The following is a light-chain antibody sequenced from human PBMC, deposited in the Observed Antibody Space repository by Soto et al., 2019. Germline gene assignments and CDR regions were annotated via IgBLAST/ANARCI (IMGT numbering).Light chain of an antibody. CDR3: QQRSNWPIFT. Sequence: ELVLTQSPATLSLSPGERATLSCRASQSVSSYLAWYQQKPGQAPRLLIYDASNSATGIPARFSGSGSGTDFTLTISSLAPEDFAVYYCQQRSNWPIFTFGPGTKVDIK. V-gene: IGKV3-11*01. CDR2: DAS. J-gene: IGKJ3*01. CDR1: QSVSSY.